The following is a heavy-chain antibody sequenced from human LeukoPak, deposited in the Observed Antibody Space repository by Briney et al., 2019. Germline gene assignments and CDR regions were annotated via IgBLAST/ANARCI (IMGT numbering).Heavy chain of an antibody. CDR1: GFTFSDYY. Sequence: PGGSLRLSCAASGFTFSDYYMSWIRQAPGEGLEWVSYISSSNTYTDYADSVKGRFSFFRDNAKNSLYLQMNSLSAEDTAVYYCARYYYGSGSGGDYFDYWGQGTLVTVSS. CDR3: ARYYYGSGSGGDYFDY. J-gene: IGHJ4*02. D-gene: IGHD3-10*01. V-gene: IGHV3-11*06. CDR2: ISSSNTYT.